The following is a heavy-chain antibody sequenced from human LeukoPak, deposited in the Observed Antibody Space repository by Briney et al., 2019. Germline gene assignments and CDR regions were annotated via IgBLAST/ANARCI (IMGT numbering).Heavy chain of an antibody. D-gene: IGHD3-10*01. CDR2: ISGNSSTI. J-gene: IGHJ4*02. Sequence: GGSLRLSCAASGFTFSSYCMTRVRQAPGKGLEWVSYISGNSSTIYYADSVKGRFTISRDNAKNSLYLQMNSLRVEDTAFYYCARDRWFGESLPAHFEYWGQGTLVTVSS. V-gene: IGHV3-48*01. CDR3: ARDRWFGESLPAHFEY. CDR1: GFTFSSYC.